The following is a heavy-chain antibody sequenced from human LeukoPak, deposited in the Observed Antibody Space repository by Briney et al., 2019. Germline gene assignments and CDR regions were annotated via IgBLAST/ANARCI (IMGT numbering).Heavy chain of an antibody. D-gene: IGHD6-19*01. Sequence: GGSLRLSCAASGFTFSMHWMLWVRQAPGKGLEGVSRINTDGTVTTYADTVKGRFSVSRDNADNKMFLQMNSVRDEDTAVYYCATKQWLAPPPDSWGQGTPVTVSS. CDR1: GFTFSMHW. V-gene: IGHV3-74*01. CDR2: INTDGTVT. CDR3: ATKQWLAPPPDS. J-gene: IGHJ4*02.